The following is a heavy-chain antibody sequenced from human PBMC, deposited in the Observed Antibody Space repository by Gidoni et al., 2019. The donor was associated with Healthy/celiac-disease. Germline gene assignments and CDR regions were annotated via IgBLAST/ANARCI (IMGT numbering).Heavy chain of an antibody. V-gene: IGHV1-18*04. J-gene: IGHJ6*02. D-gene: IGHD6-6*01. CDR1: GYTFTSYG. Sequence: QVQLVQSGAEAKKPGAPVKVPCKPSGYTFTSYGISWVRQAPGQGLEWMGWISANNGNTNYAQKLQGRVTMTTDTSTSTAYMELRSLRSDDTAVYYCARDQVGSSFYYYGMDVWGQGTTVTVSS. CDR2: ISANNGNT. CDR3: ARDQVGSSFYYYGMDV.